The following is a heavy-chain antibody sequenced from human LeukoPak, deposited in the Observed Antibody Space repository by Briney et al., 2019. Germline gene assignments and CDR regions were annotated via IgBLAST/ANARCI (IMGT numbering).Heavy chain of an antibody. CDR2: VFPDDSDT. J-gene: IGHJ4*02. Sequence: PGESLKISCRFSGFDLTRDWIGLVRLMPGKGLEWMGIVFPDDSDTRYSPSFQGQVTLSADKSISTAYLQWSSLKASDTAIYYCARRDPTTVTAFDYWGQGTLVTVSS. CDR1: GFDLTRDW. D-gene: IGHD4-17*01. CDR3: ARRDPTTVTAFDY. V-gene: IGHV5-51*01.